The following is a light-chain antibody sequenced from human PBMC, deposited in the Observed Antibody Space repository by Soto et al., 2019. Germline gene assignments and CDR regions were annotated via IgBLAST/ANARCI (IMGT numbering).Light chain of an antibody. CDR2: AAS. CDR1: HNIVNY. CDR3: QQSYSVPLT. J-gene: IGKJ4*01. Sequence: DIQMTQSPSSLSASVGDRVTITCRASHNIVNYLNWYQRKPGQPPKLLIYAASSLQSGVPSRFSGSGSGTNFTLTINTLQPEDFATFYCQQSYSVPLTFGGGTKVEI. V-gene: IGKV1-39*01.